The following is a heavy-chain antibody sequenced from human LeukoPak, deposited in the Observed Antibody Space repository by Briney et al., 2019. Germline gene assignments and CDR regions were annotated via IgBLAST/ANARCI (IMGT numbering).Heavy chain of an antibody. CDR3: ARLKFYDSTGYSPGYYMDV. CDR2: IYPTGNT. CDR1: GGAIISYY. Sequence: PSETLSLTCSVSGGAIISYYWSWIRQPAGKGPEWIGRIYPTGNTDYNPSLKTRVTMSTDLSKKQFSLRLRSVTAADTAVYYFARLKFYDSTGYSPGYYMDVWGKGTAVTVSS. V-gene: IGHV4-4*07. J-gene: IGHJ6*03. D-gene: IGHD3-22*01.